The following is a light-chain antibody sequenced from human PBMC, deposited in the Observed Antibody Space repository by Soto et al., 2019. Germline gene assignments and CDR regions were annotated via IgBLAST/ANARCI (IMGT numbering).Light chain of an antibody. V-gene: IGLV1-44*01. CDR2: GNN. CDR1: SSNIGSNT. CDR3: AAWDDSLNAYV. Sequence: QSVLTQPPSASGTPGQRVTISCSGSSSNIGSNTVNWYQQLPGTAPKLLIYGNNQRPSGVPDRFSGSKSGTSASPAISGLHSEDEADYYCAAWDDSLNAYVFGTGTKVTVL. J-gene: IGLJ1*01.